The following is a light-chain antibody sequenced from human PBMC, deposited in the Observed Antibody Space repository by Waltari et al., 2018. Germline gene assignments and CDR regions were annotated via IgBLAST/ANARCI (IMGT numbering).Light chain of an antibody. CDR1: QSLLYSNGYNF. CDR2: LAS. CDR3: MQHLQT. Sequence: DIVVTQSPLSLPVTPGEPASIPCRSCQSLLYSNGYNFLDWYLQKPGQSPQFLIYLASNRASGVPDRFNGSGSGTDFTLKINRVEAEDVGVYYCMQHLQTFGGGTKVEIK. J-gene: IGKJ4*01. V-gene: IGKV2-28*01.